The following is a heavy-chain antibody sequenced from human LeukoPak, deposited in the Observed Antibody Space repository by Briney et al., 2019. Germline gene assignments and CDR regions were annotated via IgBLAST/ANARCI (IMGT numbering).Heavy chain of an antibody. V-gene: IGHV3-23*01. CDR2: ISGSGGST. J-gene: IGHJ4*02. CDR1: GFTFNNYA. D-gene: IGHD1/OR15-1a*01. CDR3: AREQTRGGDLDY. Sequence: PGGSLRLSCAASGFTFNNYAMSWVRQAPGKGLEWVSAISGSGGSTYYADSVKGRFTISRDNSKNTLYLQMFSLRVEDTAVYYCAREQTRGGDLDYWGQGAQITVSS.